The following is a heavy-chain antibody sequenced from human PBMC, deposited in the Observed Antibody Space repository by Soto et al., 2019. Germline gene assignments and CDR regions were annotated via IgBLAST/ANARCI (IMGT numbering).Heavy chain of an antibody. D-gene: IGHD2-21*01. CDR2: VFYTGRA. Sequence: TLSFTCTVPGGSLGSYYWSWIRQPPGKGLEWIGYVFYTGRANYYASLKSRVSISLDTSNYQFSLKLSSVTAADTAVYYCARDGDGRIATNPYYYNCMDVWGPGTTVTVSS. V-gene: IGHV4-59*01. CDR3: ARDGDGRIATNPYYYNCMDV. J-gene: IGHJ6*02. CDR1: GGSLGSYY.